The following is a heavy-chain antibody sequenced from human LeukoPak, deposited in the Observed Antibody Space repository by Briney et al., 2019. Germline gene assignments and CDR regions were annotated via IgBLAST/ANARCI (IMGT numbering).Heavy chain of an antibody. V-gene: IGHV3-30*18. CDR1: GFTFSSYG. CDR3: AKSYDILTGSDY. J-gene: IGHJ4*02. D-gene: IGHD3-9*01. CDR2: ISYDGSNK. Sequence: GRSLRLSCAASGFTFSSYGMHWVRQAPGKGLEWVAVISYDGSNKYYADSVKGRFTISRDNSKNTLYLQMNSLRAEDTAVYYCAKSYDILTGSDYRGQGTLVTVSS.